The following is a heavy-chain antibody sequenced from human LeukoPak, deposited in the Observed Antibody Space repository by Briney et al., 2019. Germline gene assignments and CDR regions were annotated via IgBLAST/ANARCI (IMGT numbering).Heavy chain of an antibody. CDR3: ASGTTYDSSGFHAFDI. V-gene: IGHV1-3*01. CDR2: INAGNGNT. D-gene: IGHD3-22*01. Sequence: ASVKVSCKASGYTFTSYAMHWVRQAPGQRLEWMGWINAGNGNTKYSQKFQGRVTITRDTSASTAYMELSSPRSEDTAVYYCASGTTYDSSGFHAFDIWGQGTMVTVSS. CDR1: GYTFTSYA. J-gene: IGHJ3*02.